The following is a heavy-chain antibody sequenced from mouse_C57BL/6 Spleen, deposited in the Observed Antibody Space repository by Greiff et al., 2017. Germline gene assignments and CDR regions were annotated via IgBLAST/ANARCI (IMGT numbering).Heavy chain of an antibody. J-gene: IGHJ4*01. Sequence: QVQLQQPGAELVRPGSSVKLSCKASGYTFTSYWMHWVKQRPIQGLEWIGNIDPSDSETHYNQKFKDKATLTVDKSSSPAYMQLSSLTSEDSAVYYCARTHYTYYAMDYWGQGTSVTVSS. D-gene: IGHD1-2*01. V-gene: IGHV1-52*01. CDR3: ARTHYTYYAMDY. CDR1: GYTFTSYW. CDR2: IDPSDSET.